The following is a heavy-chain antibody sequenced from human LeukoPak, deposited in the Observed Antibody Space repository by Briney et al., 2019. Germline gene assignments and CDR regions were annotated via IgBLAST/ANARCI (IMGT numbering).Heavy chain of an antibody. V-gene: IGHV1-69*04. CDR2: IIPILGIA. D-gene: IGHD1-20*01. J-gene: IGHJ6*02. CDR3: AREAGHNWAYYYYGMDV. Sequence: SVKVSCKASGGTFSSYAISWVRQAPGQGLEWMGRIIPILGIANYAQKFQGRVTITADKSTSTAYMELSSLRSEDAAVYYCAREAGHNWAYYYYGMDVWGQGTTVTVSS. CDR1: GGTFSSYA.